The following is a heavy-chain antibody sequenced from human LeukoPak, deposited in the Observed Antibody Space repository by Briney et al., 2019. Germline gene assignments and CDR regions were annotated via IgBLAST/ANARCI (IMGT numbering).Heavy chain of an antibody. Sequence: SETLSLTCAVYGGSFSGYYWSWIRQPPGKGLEWIGEINHSGSTNYNPSLKSRVTISVDTSKNQFSLKLSSVTAADTAVYYCARGGIAAAGEPIDYWGQGTLVTVSS. CDR2: INHSGST. V-gene: IGHV4-34*01. J-gene: IGHJ4*02. CDR3: ARGGIAAAGEPIDY. D-gene: IGHD6-13*01. CDR1: GGSFSGYY.